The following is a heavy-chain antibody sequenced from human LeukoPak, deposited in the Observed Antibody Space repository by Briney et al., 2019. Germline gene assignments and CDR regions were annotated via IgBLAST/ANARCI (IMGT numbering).Heavy chain of an antibody. CDR3: ASGPSGSPDY. Sequence: SETLSLTCTVSGGSISSSSYNWGWIRQPPGKGLECIGSIYYTGSTYYNPSLKSRVTISVDTSKNQFSLKLSSVTAADTAVYYCASGPSGSPDYWGQGTLVTVSS. D-gene: IGHD3-10*01. J-gene: IGHJ4*02. CDR2: IYYTGST. V-gene: IGHV4-39*01. CDR1: GGSISSSSYN.